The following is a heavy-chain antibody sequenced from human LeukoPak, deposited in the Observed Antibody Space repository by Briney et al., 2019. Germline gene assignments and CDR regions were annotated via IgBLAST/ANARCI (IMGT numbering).Heavy chain of an antibody. V-gene: IGHV3-66*02. Sequence: GGSLRLSCAASGFTFSSNYMSWVRQAPGKGLEWVSVIYSGGSTYYTDSVTGRFTISRDNSKNTLYLQMNSLRAEDTAVYYCARADSSGYYGSYYFDYWGQGTLVTVSS. CDR1: GFTFSSNY. CDR3: ARADSSGYYGSYYFDY. CDR2: IYSGGST. D-gene: IGHD3-22*01. J-gene: IGHJ4*02.